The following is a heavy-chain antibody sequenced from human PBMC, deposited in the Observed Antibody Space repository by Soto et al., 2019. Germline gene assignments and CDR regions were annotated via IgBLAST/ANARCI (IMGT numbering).Heavy chain of an antibody. D-gene: IGHD3-22*01. CDR2: ISYDGSNK. CDR3: ARSLGYYYDSSGYYTSSHFDY. J-gene: IGHJ4*02. V-gene: IGHV3-30-3*01. CDR1: GFTFSSYA. Sequence: GGSLRLSCAASGFTFSSYAMHWVRQAPGKGLEWVAVISYDGSNKYYADSVKGRFTISRDNSKNTLYLQMNSLRAEDTAVYYCARSLGYYYDSSGYYTSSHFDYWGQGTLVTVSS.